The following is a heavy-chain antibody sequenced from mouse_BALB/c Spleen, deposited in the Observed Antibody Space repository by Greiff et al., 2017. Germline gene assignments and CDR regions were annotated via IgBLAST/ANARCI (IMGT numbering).Heavy chain of an antibody. D-gene: IGHD2-14*01. Sequence: VQLQQSGPELMKPGASVKISCKASGYSFTSYYMHWVKQSHGKSLEWIGYIDPFNGGTSYNQEFKGKATLTVDKSSSTAYMHLSSLTSEDSAVYYCARGGRYDGFAYWGQGTTLTVSS. J-gene: IGHJ2*01. CDR3: ARGGRYDGFAY. CDR2: IDPFNGGT. CDR1: GYSFTSYY. V-gene: IGHV1S135*01.